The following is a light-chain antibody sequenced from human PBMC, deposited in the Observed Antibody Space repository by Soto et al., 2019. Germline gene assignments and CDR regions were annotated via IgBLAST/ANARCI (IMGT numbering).Light chain of an antibody. CDR1: QSVSSN. Sequence: EIVMTQSPASLSVSPGERATLSCRASQSVSSNLAWYQQKPGQAPRLLIYGASTRATGIPARFSGSGSGTEFTLTISSLQSEDVAVYYCQQYNNWPPVTFGQGTKLEIK. CDR2: GAS. CDR3: QQYNNWPPVT. J-gene: IGKJ2*01. V-gene: IGKV3-15*01.